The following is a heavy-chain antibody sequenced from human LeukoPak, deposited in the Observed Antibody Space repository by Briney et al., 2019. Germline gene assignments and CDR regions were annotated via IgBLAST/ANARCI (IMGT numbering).Heavy chain of an antibody. V-gene: IGHV4-61*01. Sequence: PSETLSLTCTVSGGSVSRSTYFWSWIRQPPGKALEWIGNLFYNGSTNYNPPLKSRVTISIDTSKNQFSLKLNFVTAADTAVYYCASARWGYWGQGTLVTVSS. CDR2: LFYNGST. CDR1: GGSVSRSTYF. D-gene: IGHD3-16*01. J-gene: IGHJ4*02. CDR3: ASARWGY.